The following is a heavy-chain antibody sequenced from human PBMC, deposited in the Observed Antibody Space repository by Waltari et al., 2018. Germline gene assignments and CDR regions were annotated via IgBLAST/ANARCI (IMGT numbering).Heavy chain of an antibody. Sequence: EVQLVESGGGQVKPGGSLRLSCVGSGFPFRNYSMNWVRLAPGKGLDWVSSIGISTTYKFYADSVKGRFTVSRDNAKNSVYLQMNNLRVEDTAVYYCARGPWAPLDYWGQGVLVTVSS. CDR2: IGISTTYK. CDR1: GFPFRNYS. J-gene: IGHJ4*02. CDR3: ARGPWAPLDY. V-gene: IGHV3-21*02.